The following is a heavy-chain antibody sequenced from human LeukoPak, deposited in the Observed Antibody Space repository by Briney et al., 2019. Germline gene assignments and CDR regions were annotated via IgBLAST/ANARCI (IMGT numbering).Heavy chain of an antibody. CDR3: ARSSREMATTPFDY. J-gene: IGHJ4*02. CDR1: GFTFSSYA. Sequence: GSLRLSCAASGFTFSSYAMHWVRQAPGNGLEYVSAISSNGGSTYYANSVKGRFTISRDNSKNTLYLQMGSLRAEDMAVYYCARSSREMATTPFDYWGQGTLVTVSS. V-gene: IGHV3-64*01. CDR2: ISSNGGST. D-gene: IGHD5-24*01.